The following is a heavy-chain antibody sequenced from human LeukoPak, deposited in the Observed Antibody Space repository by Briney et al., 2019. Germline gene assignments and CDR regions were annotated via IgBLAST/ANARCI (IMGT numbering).Heavy chain of an antibody. D-gene: IGHD5-18*01. CDR3: AKDVHTAMVKYYFDY. CDR1: GFTFNNYA. CDR2: ISGSGGST. J-gene: IGHJ4*02. Sequence: GRSLRLSCAASGFTFNNYAMSWVRQAPGKGLEWVSAISGSGGSTYYADSVKGRFTISRDNSKNTLYLQMNSLRAEDTAVYYCAKDVHTAMVKYYFDYWGQGTLITVSS. V-gene: IGHV3-23*01.